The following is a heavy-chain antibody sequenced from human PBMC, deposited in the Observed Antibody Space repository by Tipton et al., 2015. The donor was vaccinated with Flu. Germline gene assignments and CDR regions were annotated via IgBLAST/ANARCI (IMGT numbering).Heavy chain of an antibody. CDR2: IYSGGST. D-gene: IGHD3-22*01. CDR1: GFTVSSNY. CDR3: ARASGGSGYYFDAFDI. J-gene: IGHJ3*02. V-gene: IGHV3-53*01. Sequence: QLVQSGGGLIQPGGSLRPSCAASGFTVSSNYMSWVRQAPGKGLEWVSVIYSGGSTYYADSVKGRFTISRDNSKNTLYLQMNSLRAEDTAVYYCARASGGSGYYFDAFDIWGQGTMVTVSS.